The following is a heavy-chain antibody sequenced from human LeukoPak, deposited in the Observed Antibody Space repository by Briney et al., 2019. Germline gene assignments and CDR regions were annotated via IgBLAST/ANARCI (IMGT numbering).Heavy chain of an antibody. D-gene: IGHD3-16*01. V-gene: IGHV3-23*01. CDR3: AKDAALYPFFFDY. Sequence: GGSLRLSCAASGFTFSSYAMTWVRQAPGKGLEWVSAVSGSGGHTYYADSVKGRFTISRDDSKNTLYLQMDTLRAEDTAVYYCAKDAALYPFFFDYWGQGTLVTVSS. CDR1: GFTFSSYA. CDR2: VSGSGGHT. J-gene: IGHJ4*02.